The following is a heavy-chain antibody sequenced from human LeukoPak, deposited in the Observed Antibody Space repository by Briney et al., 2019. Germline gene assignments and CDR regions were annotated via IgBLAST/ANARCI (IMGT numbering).Heavy chain of an antibody. D-gene: IGHD3-3*01. CDR1: GFTFSSYA. CDR2: ISYDGSNK. V-gene: IGHV3-30-3*02. J-gene: IGHJ6*02. CDR3: AKPSPEYYDFWSGYNWADYYYGMDV. Sequence: GGSLRLSCAASGFTFSSYAMPWVRQAPGKGLEWVAVISYDGSNKYYADSVKGRFTISRDNSKNTLYLQMNSLRAEDTAVYYCAKPSPEYYDFWSGYNWADYYYGMDVWGQGTTVTVSS.